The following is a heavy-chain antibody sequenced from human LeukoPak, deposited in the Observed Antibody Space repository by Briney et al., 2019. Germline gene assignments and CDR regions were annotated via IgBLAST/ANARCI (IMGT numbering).Heavy chain of an antibody. CDR3: ARDAQRFKMVRGVNDPYNWFDP. CDR2: ISYDGSTK. D-gene: IGHD3-10*01. J-gene: IGHJ5*02. CDR1: GFTFSSYG. V-gene: IGHV3-30*03. Sequence: PGGSLRLSCGAPGFTFSSYGMHWVRQAPGKGLEWVTLISYDGSTKYYSDSVKGRFTLSRDNSKNTLYLQMSSLRAEDTAVYYCARDAQRFKMVRGVNDPYNWFDPWGQGTLVTVSS.